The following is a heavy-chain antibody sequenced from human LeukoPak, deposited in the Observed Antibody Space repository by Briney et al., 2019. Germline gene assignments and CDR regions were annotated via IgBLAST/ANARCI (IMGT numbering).Heavy chain of an antibody. CDR1: GYRFTNYW. J-gene: IGHJ4*02. CDR2: IFPSDSDT. CDR3: ARSGYSGYEGDY. Sequence: GASLKISCEGFGYRFTNYWIAWVRQIPVKRQEWMGIIFPSDSDTRYSPSFQGQVTLSADKSISTAYLQWSSLKASDTAMYYCARSGYSGYEGDYWGQGTLVTVSS. V-gene: IGHV5-51*01. D-gene: IGHD5-12*01.